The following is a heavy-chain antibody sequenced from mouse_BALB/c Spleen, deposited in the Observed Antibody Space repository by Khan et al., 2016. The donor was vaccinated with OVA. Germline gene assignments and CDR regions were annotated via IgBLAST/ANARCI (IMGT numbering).Heavy chain of an antibody. D-gene: IGHD2-4*01. CDR1: GYSITSEYA. Sequence: EVQGVESGPGLVKPSQSLSLTCTATGYSITSEYAWSWIRPLPGNKLGWMGYITYSGNTRFNPSLKSRTSITRDTSTNTFFLQLNYVTSEDTAPYNCARKDDYEYDPFPYGGQGTLVTVSA. CDR3: ARKDDYEYDPFPY. CDR2: ITYSGNT. J-gene: IGHJ3*01. V-gene: IGHV3-2*02.